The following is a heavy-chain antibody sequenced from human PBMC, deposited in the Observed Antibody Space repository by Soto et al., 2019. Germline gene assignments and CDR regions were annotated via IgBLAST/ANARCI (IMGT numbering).Heavy chain of an antibody. CDR3: ARTYGSGSYYYYYGMDV. J-gene: IGHJ6*02. CDR1: GYTFTSYG. CDR2: ISAYNGNT. V-gene: IGHV1-18*04. D-gene: IGHD3-10*01. Sequence: GASVMSSCKASGYTFTSYGTSWVRQAPGQGLEWMGWISAYNGNTNYAQKLQGRVTMTTDTSTSTAYMELRSLRSDDTAVYYCARTYGSGSYYYYYGMDVWVQGTTVTVSS.